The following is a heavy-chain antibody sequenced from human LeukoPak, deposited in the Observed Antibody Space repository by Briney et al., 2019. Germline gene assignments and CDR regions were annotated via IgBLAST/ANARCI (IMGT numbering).Heavy chain of an antibody. CDR3: ATSNADLGGNLQH. Sequence: GASVKVSCKASGYTFSNFDLNWVRQAAGQGLEWVGYMNPKSGYTVYAQKFQGRVTITRDTSISTLYMELSSLRSEDTAVYYCATSNADLGGNLQHWGQGTLVTVSS. D-gene: IGHD1-14*01. V-gene: IGHV1-8*03. CDR2: MNPKSGYT. CDR1: GYTFSNFD. J-gene: IGHJ1*01.